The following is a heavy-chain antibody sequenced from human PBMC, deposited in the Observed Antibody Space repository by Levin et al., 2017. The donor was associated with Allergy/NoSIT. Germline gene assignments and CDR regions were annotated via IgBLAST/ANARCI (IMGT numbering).Heavy chain of an antibody. Sequence: ASVKVSCKASGYTFTGYYMHWVRQAPGQGLEWMGRINPNSGGTNYAQKFQGRVTMTRDTSISTAYMELSRLRSDDTAVYYCARSGITSFGWAVSQASCDPWGQGTLVTVSS. CDR3: ARSGITSFGWAVSQASCDP. V-gene: IGHV1-2*06. D-gene: IGHD3-3*01. CDR2: INPNSGGT. CDR1: GYTFTGYY. J-gene: IGHJ5*02.